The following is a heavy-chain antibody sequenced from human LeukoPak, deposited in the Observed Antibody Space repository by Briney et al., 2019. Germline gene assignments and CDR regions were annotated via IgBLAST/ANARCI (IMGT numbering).Heavy chain of an antibody. V-gene: IGHV4-34*01. Sequence: SETLSLTCAVYGGSFSGYYWSWIRQPPGKGLEWIGDINHSGSTNYNPSLKSRVTISVDTSKNQFSLKLSSVTAADTAVYDCARGAYYDILTGYYRSYFDYWGQGTLVTVSS. J-gene: IGHJ4*02. CDR1: GGSFSGYY. CDR2: INHSGST. CDR3: ARGAYYDILTGYYRSYFDY. D-gene: IGHD3-9*01.